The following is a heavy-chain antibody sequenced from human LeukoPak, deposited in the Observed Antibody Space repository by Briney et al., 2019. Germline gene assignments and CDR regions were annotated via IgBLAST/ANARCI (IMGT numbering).Heavy chain of an antibody. CDR2: INTNTGNP. Sequence: VKVSRKASGYSVASYKISRGRQAPGQGLEWMGWINTNTGNPTYAQGFTGRFVISLDTSVSTAYLQISSLKAEDTAVYYCARGTSGLVTTNDYWGQGTLVTVSS. V-gene: IGHV7-4-1*02. D-gene: IGHD3/OR15-3a*01. CDR3: ARGTSGLVTTNDY. CDR1: GYSVASYK. J-gene: IGHJ4*02.